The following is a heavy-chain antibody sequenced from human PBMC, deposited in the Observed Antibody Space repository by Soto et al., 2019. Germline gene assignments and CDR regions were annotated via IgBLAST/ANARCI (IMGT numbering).Heavy chain of an antibody. CDR2: IYSGGST. J-gene: IGHJ4*02. D-gene: IGHD1-26*01. Sequence: EVQLVESGGGLVQPGGSLRLSCAASGFTVSSNYMSWVRQAPGKGLEWVSVIYSGGSTYYADSVKGRFTISRDNSKNTLHLQMNSLRAEDTAVYCCALDRLVGGRGDDDYWGQGTLVTVSS. V-gene: IGHV3-66*01. CDR1: GFTVSSNY. CDR3: ALDRLVGGRGDDDY.